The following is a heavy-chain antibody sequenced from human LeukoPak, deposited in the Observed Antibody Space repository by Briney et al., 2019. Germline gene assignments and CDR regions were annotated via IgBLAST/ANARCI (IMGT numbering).Heavy chain of an antibody. J-gene: IGHJ4*02. V-gene: IGHV3-7*01. Sequence: GGSLRLSCAASGITFSSYWMSWVRQAPGRGLEWVANINKYGSEKYYVDSVKGRFTISRDNAKNSLYLQMNSLRAEDTAVYYCARDWFHAIDYWGQGTLVTVSS. CDR2: INKYGSEK. D-gene: IGHD2/OR15-2a*01. CDR3: ARDWFHAIDY. CDR1: GITFSSYW.